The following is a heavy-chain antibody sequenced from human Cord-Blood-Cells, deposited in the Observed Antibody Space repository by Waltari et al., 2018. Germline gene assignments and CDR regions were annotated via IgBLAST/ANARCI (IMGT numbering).Heavy chain of an antibody. CDR1: GVSFSGYY. J-gene: IGHJ3*02. CDR2: INHSGST. V-gene: IGHV4-34*01. CDR3: ARTAGAPSTLDAFDI. Sequence: QVQLQQWGAGLLKPSETLSLPCAVYGVSFSGYYWSWIRQPPGKGLGGIGEINHSGSTNYHPSLKSRVNISVNTSKNQFSLKLSSVTAADTAVYYCARTAGAPSTLDAFDIWGQGTMVTVSS.